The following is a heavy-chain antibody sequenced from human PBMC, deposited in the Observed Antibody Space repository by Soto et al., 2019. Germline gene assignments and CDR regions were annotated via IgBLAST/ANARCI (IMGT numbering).Heavy chain of an antibody. D-gene: IGHD3-9*01. J-gene: IGHJ4*02. CDR3: ARDEGGYDILTGYYKAHHFDY. CDR1: GYTFTHFY. CDR2: ISPHNFNT. V-gene: IGHV1-18*01. Sequence: ASVKVSCKASGYTFTHFYITWVRQAPGQGLEWMGAISPHNFNTNYAQKFRGRVTLTTEKSTNTAYMDLRSLTSDNTAVYYCARDEGGYDILTGYYKAHHFDYWGQGVPVTVSS.